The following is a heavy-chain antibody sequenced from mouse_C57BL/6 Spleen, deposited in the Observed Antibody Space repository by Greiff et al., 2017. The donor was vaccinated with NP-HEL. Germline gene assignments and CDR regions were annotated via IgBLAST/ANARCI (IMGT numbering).Heavy chain of an antibody. CDR2: INYDGSST. CDR1: GFTFSDYY. V-gene: IGHV5-16*01. CDR3: ARRSHTGTSPYWYFDV. Sequence: EVQLVESEGGLVQPGSSMKLSCTASGFTFSDYYMAWVRQVPEKGLEWVANINYDGSSTYYLDSLKSRFIISRDNAKNILYLQMSSLKSEDTATYYCARRSHTGTSPYWYFDVWGTGTTVTVSS. D-gene: IGHD1-2*01. J-gene: IGHJ1*03.